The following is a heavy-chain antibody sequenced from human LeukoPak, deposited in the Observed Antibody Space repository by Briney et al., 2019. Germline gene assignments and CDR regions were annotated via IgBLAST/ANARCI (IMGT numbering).Heavy chain of an antibody. J-gene: IGHJ4*02. Sequence: PSETLSLSCAVSGGPINSSNWWNWVRQPPGKGLEWIGEIYHSGTANYNPSLKSRVTISVDKSKNQFYLTLNSVTAADTAVYFCARTLGYCSGAGCYYFDYWAKGTLVTVSS. CDR3: ARTLGYCSGAGCYYFDY. V-gene: IGHV4-4*02. CDR2: IYHSGTA. CDR1: GGPINSSNW. D-gene: IGHD2-15*01.